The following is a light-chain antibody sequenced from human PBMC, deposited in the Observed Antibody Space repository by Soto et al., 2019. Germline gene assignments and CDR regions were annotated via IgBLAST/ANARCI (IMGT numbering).Light chain of an antibody. V-gene: IGKV1-9*01. Sequence: IPLTQSPSSLSASVGDRVTITCRASQGINSFLAWYQQKPGKAPKLLIYAASTLQSGVPSRFSGSGSGTEFTLTISSLQPDDFATYYCQHYNSYSEAFGQGTKVDI. CDR1: QGINSF. CDR3: QHYNSYSEA. J-gene: IGKJ1*01. CDR2: AAS.